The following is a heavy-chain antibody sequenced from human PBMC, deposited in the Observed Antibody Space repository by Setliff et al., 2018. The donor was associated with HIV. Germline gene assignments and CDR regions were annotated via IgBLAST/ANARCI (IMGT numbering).Heavy chain of an antibody. V-gene: IGHV4-59*08. CDR2: IYYGGII. Sequence: SETLSLTCTVSGGSISSYYWSWIRQPPGKGLEWIGSIYYGGIIDYNPSLKSRVTISVDTSKNTFSLKLSSVAAADTAVYYCAICGGDCYSLDYWGQGTLVTVSS. CDR3: AICGGDCYSLDY. CDR1: GGSISSYY. D-gene: IGHD2-21*02. J-gene: IGHJ4*02.